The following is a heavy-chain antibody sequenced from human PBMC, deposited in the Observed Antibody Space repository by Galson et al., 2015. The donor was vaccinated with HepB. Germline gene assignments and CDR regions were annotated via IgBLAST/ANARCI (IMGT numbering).Heavy chain of an antibody. CDR2: IKQDGSEK. D-gene: IGHD3-10*01. V-gene: IGHV3-7*03. Sequence: SLRLSCAASGFTFSSYWMSWVRQAPGKGLEWVANIKQDGSEKYYVDSVKGRFTISRDNAKNSLYLQMNSLRAEDTAVYYCAREGIGWFGEFRRDAFDIWGQGTMVTVSS. J-gene: IGHJ3*02. CDR3: AREGIGWFGEFRRDAFDI. CDR1: GFTFSSYW.